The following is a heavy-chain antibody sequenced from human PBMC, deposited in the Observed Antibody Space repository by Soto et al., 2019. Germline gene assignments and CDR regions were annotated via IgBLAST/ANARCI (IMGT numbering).Heavy chain of an antibody. D-gene: IGHD2-15*01. J-gene: IGHJ4*02. V-gene: IGHV3-74*01. CDR3: ARDYYTRLGHCSGGGCPLDY. Sequence: EVQLVESGGGLVQPGGSLRLSCAASGFTFSTYWMHWVRQAPGKGLVWVSRINSDGSSTNYADSVKGRFTISRDNAENTLYLEINNLRAEDTAVYYCARDYYTRLGHCSGGGCPLDYWCQGTLVTVSS. CDR1: GFTFSTYW. CDR2: INSDGSST.